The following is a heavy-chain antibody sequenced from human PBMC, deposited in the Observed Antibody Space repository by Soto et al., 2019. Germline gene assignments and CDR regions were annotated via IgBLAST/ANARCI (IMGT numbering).Heavy chain of an antibody. CDR2: VYYSGST. J-gene: IGHJ6*02. CDR3: ATKLELRGYYYYGMDV. CDR1: GDSXNKYY. Sequence: PSETLSLTCSVSGDSXNKYYWNWIRQPPGQGLEWIGYVYYSGSTNYNPSLKSRVTISVDTSKNQFSLKLSSVTAADTAVYYCATKLELRGYYYYGMDVSGQGTTVTVSS. V-gene: IGHV4-59*01. D-gene: IGHD1-7*01.